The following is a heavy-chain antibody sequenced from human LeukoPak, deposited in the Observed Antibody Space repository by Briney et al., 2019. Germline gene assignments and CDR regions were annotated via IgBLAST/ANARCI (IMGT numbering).Heavy chain of an antibody. CDR3: ARERASDSNWYFDL. V-gene: IGHV4-34*01. J-gene: IGHJ2*01. CDR2: INHSGST. Sequence: SETLSLTCAVYGGSFSGYYWSWIRQPPGKGLEWIGEINHSGSTNYNPSLKSRVTISVDTSKNQFSLKLSSVTAADTAVYYCARERASDSNWYFDLWGRGTLVTVSS. D-gene: IGHD2-21*02. CDR1: GGSFSGYY.